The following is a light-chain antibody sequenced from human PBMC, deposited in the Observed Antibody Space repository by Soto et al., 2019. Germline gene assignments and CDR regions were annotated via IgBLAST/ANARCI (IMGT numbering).Light chain of an antibody. J-gene: IGLJ2*01. CDR2: QDS. V-gene: IGLV3-1*01. Sequence: SYELTQPPSVSVSPGQTASITCSGDKLGDKYACWYQQKPGQSPVLVIYQDSKRPSGIPERFSGSNSGNTATLTISGTQAMDGADYYCQAWDSSTVVFGGGTKLTV. CDR1: KLGDKY. CDR3: QAWDSSTVV.